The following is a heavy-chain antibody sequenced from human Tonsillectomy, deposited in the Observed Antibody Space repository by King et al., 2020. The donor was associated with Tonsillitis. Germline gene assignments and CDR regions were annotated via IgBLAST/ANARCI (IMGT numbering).Heavy chain of an antibody. CDR2: IYTGGST. J-gene: IGHJ4*02. D-gene: IGHD6-13*01. V-gene: IGHV3-53*01. CDR3: ARDVAAAGFLWD. CDR1: GFTISFNY. Sequence: VQLVESGGGLIQPGGSLRLSCAASGFTISFNYMSCVRQAAGKGLEWVSVIYTGGSTYYADSVKGRFTISRDNSKNTLSLQMKSLRAEDTAVYYCARDVAAAGFLWDWGQGALVTVSS.